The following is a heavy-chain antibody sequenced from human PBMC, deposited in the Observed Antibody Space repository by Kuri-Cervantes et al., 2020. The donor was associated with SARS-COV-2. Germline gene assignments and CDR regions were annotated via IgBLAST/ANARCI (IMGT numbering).Heavy chain of an antibody. D-gene: IGHD3-16*02. CDR1: GGSFSDYY. Sequence: SETLSLTCAVYGGSFSDYYWSWVRQPPGKGLEWIGEINHSGNTNYDPSLKSRVTISIDTSKNQFSLKLSSVTAADTAVYYCARGVIVTGPNDYYYYHGMDVWGQGTTVTVSS. CDR3: ARGVIVTGPNDYYYYHGMDV. CDR2: INHSGNT. V-gene: IGHV4-34*01. J-gene: IGHJ6*02.